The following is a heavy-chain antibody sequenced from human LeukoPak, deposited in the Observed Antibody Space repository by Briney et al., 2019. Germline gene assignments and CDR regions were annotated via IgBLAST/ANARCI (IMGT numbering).Heavy chain of an antibody. CDR2: IKSKTDGGTT. V-gene: IGHV3-15*01. CDR3: TTDDLSGYDPGEVYYYYMDV. D-gene: IGHD5-12*01. J-gene: IGHJ6*03. CDR1: GFTFSNAW. Sequence: GGSLRLSCAASGFTFSNAWMSWVRQAPGKGLEWVGRIKSKTDGGTTDYAAPVKGRFTISRDDSKNTLYLQMNSLKTEDTAVYYCTTDDLSGYDPGEVYYYYMDVWAKGPRSPSP.